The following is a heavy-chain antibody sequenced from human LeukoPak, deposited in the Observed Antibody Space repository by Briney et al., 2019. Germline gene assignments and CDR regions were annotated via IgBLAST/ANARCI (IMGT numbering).Heavy chain of an antibody. CDR2: IYYSGST. CDR3: AREEASGNWFDP. V-gene: IGHV4-39*07. D-gene: IGHD6-25*01. Sequence: SETPSLTCTVSGGSISSSSYYWGWVRQPPGKGLEWIGSIYYSGSTYYDPSLKSRVTISVDTSKNQFSLKLSSVTAADTAVYYCAREEASGNWFDPWGQETLVTVSS. CDR1: GGSISSSSYY. J-gene: IGHJ5*02.